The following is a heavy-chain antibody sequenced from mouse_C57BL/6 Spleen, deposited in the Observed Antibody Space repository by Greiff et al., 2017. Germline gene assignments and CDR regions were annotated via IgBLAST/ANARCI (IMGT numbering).Heavy chain of an antibody. J-gene: IGHJ4*01. CDR3: ARSAYYSNYYYAMDY. V-gene: IGHV1-50*01. Sequence: QVQLKQPGAELVKPGASVQLSCKASGYTFTSYWMQWVKQRPGQGLEWIGEIGPSDSYTNYNQKFKGKATLTVDTSSSTAYMPLSSLTSEDSAVYYCARSAYYSNYYYAMDYWGQGTSVTVSS. CDR2: IGPSDSYT. CDR1: GYTFTSYW. D-gene: IGHD2-5*01.